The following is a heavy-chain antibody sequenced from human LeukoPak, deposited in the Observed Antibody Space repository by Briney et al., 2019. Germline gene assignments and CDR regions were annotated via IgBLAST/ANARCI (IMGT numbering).Heavy chain of an antibody. CDR1: GFTFSFYS. V-gene: IGHV3-21*05. CDR2: ISGSGSDI. J-gene: IGHJ4*02. CDR3: ARDIGGSYSAIDY. D-gene: IGHD1-26*01. Sequence: PGGSLRLSCAGSGFTFSFYSLNWVRQAPGRGLEGVSFISGSGSDIFYADSVKGRFTISRDNAKNSVSLQMDSLRGDDTAVYYCARDIGGSYSAIDYWGQGTLVTVSS.